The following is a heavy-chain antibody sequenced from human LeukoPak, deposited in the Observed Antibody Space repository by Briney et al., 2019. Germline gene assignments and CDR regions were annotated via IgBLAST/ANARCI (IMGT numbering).Heavy chain of an antibody. CDR3: AKDLMGFSDY. Sequence: GGSLRLSCAASGFTFSSYGMHWVRQAPGKGLEWVAVISYDGSNKYYADSVKGRFTISRDNSKNTLYLQMNSLRAEDTAVYYCAKDLMGFSDYWGQGTLVTVSS. V-gene: IGHV3-30*18. CDR2: ISYDGSNK. J-gene: IGHJ4*02. CDR1: GFTFSSYG. D-gene: IGHD3-10*01.